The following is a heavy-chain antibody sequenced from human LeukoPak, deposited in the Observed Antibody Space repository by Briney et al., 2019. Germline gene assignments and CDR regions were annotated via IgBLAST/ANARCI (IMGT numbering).Heavy chain of an antibody. Sequence: GGSLRLSCAASGFTVSSNYMSWVRQAPGKGLEWVANIKQDGSQKYYVDSVKGRFTISRDNAKNSLYLQMNSLRAEDTAVYYCARVEGPWGQGTLVTVSS. J-gene: IGHJ4*02. CDR3: ARVEGP. CDR1: GFTVSSNY. CDR2: IKQDGSQK. V-gene: IGHV3-7*03.